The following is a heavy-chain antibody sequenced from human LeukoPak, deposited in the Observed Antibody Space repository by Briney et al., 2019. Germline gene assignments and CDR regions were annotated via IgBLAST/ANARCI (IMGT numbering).Heavy chain of an antibody. CDR2: ISGSGGST. J-gene: IGHJ4*02. D-gene: IGHD2-2*01. CDR1: GFTFSSYA. CDR3: VKSLVVVPAANPRAYFDY. V-gene: IGHV3-23*01. Sequence: GGSLRLSCAASGFTFSSYAMSWVRQAPGKGLEWVSAISGSGGSTYYSDSVKGRFTISRDNSKNTLYLQMNSLRAEDTAVYYCVKSLVVVPAANPRAYFDYWGQGTLVTVSS.